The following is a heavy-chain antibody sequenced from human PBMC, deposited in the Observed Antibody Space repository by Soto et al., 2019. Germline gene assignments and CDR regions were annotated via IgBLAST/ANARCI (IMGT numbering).Heavy chain of an antibody. CDR1: GYTFTSYG. J-gene: IGHJ4*02. Sequence: QVQLVQSGAEVKKPGASVKVSCKASGYTFTSYGISWVRQAPGQGLEWMGWISAYNGNTTYAQKLQGRVTMTPDTSTSTAYMDLRSLISDDTAVYYCARQTSIAAADYSGQGTLVTVSS. V-gene: IGHV1-18*01. D-gene: IGHD6-13*01. CDR3: ARQTSIAAADY. CDR2: ISAYNGNT.